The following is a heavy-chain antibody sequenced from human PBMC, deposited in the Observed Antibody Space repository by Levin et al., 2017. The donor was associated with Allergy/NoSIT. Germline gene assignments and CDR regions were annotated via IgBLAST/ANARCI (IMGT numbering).Heavy chain of an antibody. J-gene: IGHJ4*02. CDR1: GFAFTDTL. CDR2: LAYDGHYT. D-gene: IGHD1-1*01. Sequence: SGGSLRLSCVASGFAFTDTLMHWVRQAPGKGPEWVALLAYDGHYTEHADSVKGRFTISRDNSKNTRFLQMLSLRPDDTAIYYCAKDVPGAPHNLDYWGQGALVTVSS. V-gene: IGHV3-30*18. CDR3: AKDVPGAPHNLDY.